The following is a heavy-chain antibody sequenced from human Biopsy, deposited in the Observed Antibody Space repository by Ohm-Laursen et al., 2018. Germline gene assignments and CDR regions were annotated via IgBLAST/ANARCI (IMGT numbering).Heavy chain of an antibody. Sequence: LRLSCAASGFTVSTTYMSWVRQAPGKGLEWVSIIYLDGNTYHTDSVKGRFTISRDNSKNALYLQMNSLRPADTAKYYCVRGRAYWGQGTLVTVSS. CDR2: IYLDGNT. J-gene: IGHJ4*02. V-gene: IGHV3-53*01. CDR3: VRGRAY. CDR1: GFTVSTTY.